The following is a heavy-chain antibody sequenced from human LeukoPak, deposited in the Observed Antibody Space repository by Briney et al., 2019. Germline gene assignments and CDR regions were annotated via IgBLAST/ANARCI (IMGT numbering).Heavy chain of an antibody. D-gene: IGHD6-19*01. CDR3: ARGSRRGWHYYYYMDV. CDR1: GGSISSGAYY. V-gene: IGHV4-30-4*08. Sequence: SETLSLTCTVAGGSISSGAYYCSWIRQPPGNFLEWIGSIYYSGSTYYNPSLKSRVTISVDTSKNQFSLKLSSVTAADTAVYYCARGSRRGWHYYYYMDVWGKGTTVTVSS. CDR2: IYYSGST. J-gene: IGHJ6*03.